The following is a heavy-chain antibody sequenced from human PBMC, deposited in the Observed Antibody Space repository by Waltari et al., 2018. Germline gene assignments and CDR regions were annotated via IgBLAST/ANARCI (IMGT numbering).Heavy chain of an antibody. CDR2: INHSGST. CDR3: ARAGDIVVVPAAMFSGYYRDV. V-gene: IGHV4-34*01. Sequence: QVQLQQWGAGLLTPSETLSLTCAVYGGSFSGYYWSWIRQPPGKGLEWIGEINHSGSTNSNPSLKGRVTISVDTSKNQFSLKLSSVTAADTAVYYCARAGDIVVVPAAMFSGYYRDVWGKGTTVTVSS. D-gene: IGHD2-2*01. CDR1: GGSFSGYY. J-gene: IGHJ6*03.